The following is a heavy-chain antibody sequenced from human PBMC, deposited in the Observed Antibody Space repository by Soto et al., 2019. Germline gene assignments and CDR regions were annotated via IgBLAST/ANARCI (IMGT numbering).Heavy chain of an antibody. D-gene: IGHD3-3*01. Sequence: SETLSLTCTVSGGSISSSSYYWGWIRQPPGKGLEWIGSIYYSGSTYYNPSLKSRVTISVDTSKNQFSLKLSSVTAADTAVYYCAREWLLRRSYYYGMDVWGQGTKVT. V-gene: IGHV4-39*01. CDR3: AREWLLRRSYYYGMDV. J-gene: IGHJ6*02. CDR1: GGSISSSSYY. CDR2: IYYSGST.